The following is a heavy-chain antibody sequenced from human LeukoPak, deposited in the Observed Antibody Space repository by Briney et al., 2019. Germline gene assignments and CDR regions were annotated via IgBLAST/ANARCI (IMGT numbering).Heavy chain of an antibody. J-gene: IGHJ5*02. Sequence: ASVKVSCKASGYTFTSYGISWVRQAPGQGLEWMGWISAYNGNTNYAQKLQGRVTMTTDTSTSTAYMELRSLRSDDTAVYYCARVKKAAAGTGNYNWWFDPWGQGTLVTASS. CDR2: ISAYNGNT. CDR1: GYTFTSYG. CDR3: ARVKKAAAGTGNYNWWFDP. D-gene: IGHD6-13*01. V-gene: IGHV1-18*01.